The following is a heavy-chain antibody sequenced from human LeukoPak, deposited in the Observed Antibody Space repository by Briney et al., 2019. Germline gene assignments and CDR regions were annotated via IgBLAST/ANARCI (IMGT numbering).Heavy chain of an antibody. CDR2: IVGRGISA. CDR3: AKDGVVVITGGVFDY. CDR1: GFTFSNYA. Sequence: GGSPRLSCVASGFTFSNYAMSWVRQAPGKGLEWVSAIVGRGISAYYADSVKGRFTISRDNSKNTVYLQMNGLRAEDTAVYYCAKDGVVVITGGVFDYWGQGTLVTVSS. D-gene: IGHD3-22*01. J-gene: IGHJ4*02. V-gene: IGHV3-23*01.